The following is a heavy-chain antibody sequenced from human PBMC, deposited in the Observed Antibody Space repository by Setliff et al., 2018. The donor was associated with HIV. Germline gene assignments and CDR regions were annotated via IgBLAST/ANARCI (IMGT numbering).Heavy chain of an antibody. D-gene: IGHD3-10*01. CDR3: IRGRHSQTAGAIKFAF. J-gene: IGHJ5*01. Sequence: GASVKVSCKTSGYTFINYDINWVRQATGQGLEWMGWMNPNSSNSGYAQNFQGRVTMTLDTSISTAYMELSSLTSEDTAVYYCIRGRHSQTAGAIKFAFWGQGSLVTVSS. CDR2: MNPNSSNS. CDR1: GYTFINYD. V-gene: IGHV1-8*02.